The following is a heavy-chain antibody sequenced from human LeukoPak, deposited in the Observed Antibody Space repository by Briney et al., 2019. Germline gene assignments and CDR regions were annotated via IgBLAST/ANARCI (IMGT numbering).Heavy chain of an antibody. CDR1: GFTFSSYA. Sequence: GGSLRLSCAASGFTFSSYAMNWVRQAPGKGLEWVSTISTSIDSAFYADTVKGRFTISRDNSKNTLYLQMNSLRIEDTALYYCAKSSAAAYNWFDPWGQGTLVTVSS. J-gene: IGHJ5*02. V-gene: IGHV3-23*01. CDR2: ISTSIDSA. CDR3: AKSSAAAYNWFDP. D-gene: IGHD6-13*01.